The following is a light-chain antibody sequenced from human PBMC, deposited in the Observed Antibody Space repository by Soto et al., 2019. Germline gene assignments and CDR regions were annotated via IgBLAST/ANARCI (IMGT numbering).Light chain of an antibody. CDR3: AAWDDSLSGRLV. CDR2: RDD. J-gene: IGLJ2*01. V-gene: IGLV1-47*01. Sequence: QSVLTQSPSASGTPGQRVTISCSGSSSNIGNNYVYWYQQFPGTAPKFLIYRDDQRSSGVPDRFSGSKSGTSASLAISGLRSEDEATYYCAAWDDSLSGRLVFGGGTKLTVL. CDR1: SSNIGNNY.